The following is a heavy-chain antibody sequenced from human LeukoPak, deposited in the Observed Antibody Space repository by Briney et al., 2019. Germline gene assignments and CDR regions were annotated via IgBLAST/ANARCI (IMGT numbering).Heavy chain of an antibody. CDR1: GGSIGSYY. CDR3: ARERWGRYGMDV. D-gene: IGHD3-16*01. V-gene: IGHV4-59*01. CDR2: IYYSGST. Sequence: SETLSLTCAVSGGSIGSYYWSWIRQPPGKGLEWIGYIYYSGSTNYNPSLKSRVTISVDTSKNQLSLKLSPVNAADTAVYYCARERWGRYGMDVRGQGATVTVSS. J-gene: IGHJ6*01.